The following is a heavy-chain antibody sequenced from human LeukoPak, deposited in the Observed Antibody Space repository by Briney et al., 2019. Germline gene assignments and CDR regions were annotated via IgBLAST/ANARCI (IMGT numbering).Heavy chain of an antibody. Sequence: GGSLRLSCTASGFTFGDYAMSWFRQAPGKGLEWVANIKHDGSEKLYVDSVKGRFTISRDNAKNSLYLQMNSLRAEDTAVYYCARDPHFAGLGELSTFDYWGQGTLVTVSS. D-gene: IGHD3-16*02. V-gene: IGHV3-7*01. CDR1: GFTFGDYA. CDR3: ARDPHFAGLGELSTFDY. J-gene: IGHJ4*02. CDR2: IKHDGSEK.